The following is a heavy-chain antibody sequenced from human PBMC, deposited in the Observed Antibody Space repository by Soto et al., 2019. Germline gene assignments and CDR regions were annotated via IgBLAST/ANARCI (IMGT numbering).Heavy chain of an antibody. CDR3: VSSIAVAGTGFDY. Sequence: QVQLVQSGAEVKKPGASVKVSCKASGYTFTSYDINWVRQATGQGLEWMGWMNPNSGNTGYAQKFQGRVTMTRNTSISTAYMELSSLRSQDTAVYYCVSSIAVAGTGFDYWGQGTLVTVSS. CDR2: MNPNSGNT. V-gene: IGHV1-8*01. D-gene: IGHD6-19*01. J-gene: IGHJ4*02. CDR1: GYTFTSYD.